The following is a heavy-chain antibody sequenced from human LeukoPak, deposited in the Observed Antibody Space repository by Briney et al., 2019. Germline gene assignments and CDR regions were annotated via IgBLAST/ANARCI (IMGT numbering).Heavy chain of an antibody. CDR3: ARGGHDSLTGNFDY. J-gene: IGHJ4*02. V-gene: IGHV3-48*01. CDR2: ISSSSTTI. CDR1: GFSFSIYS. Sequence: SGGSLRLSCAASGFSFSIYSMNWVRQAPGKGLEWVSYISSSSTTIHYADSVKGRFTISRDHANNSLYLQMSSLRAEDTAVYYCARGGHDSLTGNFDYWGQGTLATVSS. D-gene: IGHD3-9*01.